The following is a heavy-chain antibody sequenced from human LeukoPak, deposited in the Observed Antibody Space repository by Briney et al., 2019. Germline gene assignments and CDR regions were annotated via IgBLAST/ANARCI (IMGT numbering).Heavy chain of an antibody. CDR2: IDHSGST. V-gene: IGHV4-4*02. CDR1: GGSISSSNW. J-gene: IGHJ4*02. Sequence: SETLSLTCAVSGGSISSSNWWSWVRQPPGKGLEWIGEIDHSGSTNYNPSLKSRVTISVDKSKNQFSLKLSSVTAADTAVYYCARGAMGGYDRCFDCWGQGTLVTVSS. D-gene: IGHD5-12*01. CDR3: ARGAMGGYDRCFDC.